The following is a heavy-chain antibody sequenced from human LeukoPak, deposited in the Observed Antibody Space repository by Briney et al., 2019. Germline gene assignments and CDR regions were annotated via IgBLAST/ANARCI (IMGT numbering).Heavy chain of an antibody. CDR1: GGSISSYY. CDR2: INYSGST. D-gene: IGHD2-15*01. Sequence: SETLSLTCTVSGGSISSYYWGWIRQPPGKGLEWIGSINYSGSTYYNPSLKSRVTISVDRSKNQFSLKLSSVTAADTAVYYCARGYCSGGSCYSSYYYSYMDVWGKGTTVTVSS. CDR3: ARGYCSGGSCYSSYYYSYMDV. J-gene: IGHJ6*03. V-gene: IGHV4-39*07.